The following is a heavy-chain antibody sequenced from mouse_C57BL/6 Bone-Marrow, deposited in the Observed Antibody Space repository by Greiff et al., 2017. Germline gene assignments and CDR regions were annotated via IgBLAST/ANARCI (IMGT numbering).Heavy chain of an antibody. D-gene: IGHD1-1*01. J-gene: IGHJ1*03. CDR1: VYTFTSYW. V-gene: IGHV1-69*01. CDR2: IDPSDSYT. CDR3: AREGYYGSSYPFYWYFDV. Sequence: QVQLQQPGAELVMPGASVKLSCKASVYTFTSYWMHWVKQRPGQGLEWIGEIDPSDSYTNYNQKFKGKSTLTVDKSSSTAYMQLSSLTSEDSAVYYCAREGYYGSSYPFYWYFDVWGTGTTVTVSA.